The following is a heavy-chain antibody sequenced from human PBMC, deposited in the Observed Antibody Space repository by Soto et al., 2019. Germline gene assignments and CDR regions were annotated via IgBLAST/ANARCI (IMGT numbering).Heavy chain of an antibody. V-gene: IGHV1-69*12. Sequence: QVQLVQSGAEVKKPGSSVKVSCKASGGTFSSYAISWVRQAPGQGLEWMGGIIPIFGTANYAQKFQGRVTXTAXEXTSTAYMELSSLRSEDTAVDYCASLRDGYNWWYFDLWGRGTLVTVSS. D-gene: IGHD5-12*01. CDR3: ASLRDGYNWWYFDL. CDR2: IIPIFGTA. CDR1: GGTFSSYA. J-gene: IGHJ2*01.